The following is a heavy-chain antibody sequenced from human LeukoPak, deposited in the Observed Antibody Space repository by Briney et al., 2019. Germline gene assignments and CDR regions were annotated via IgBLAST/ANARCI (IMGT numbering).Heavy chain of an antibody. CDR2: VYYSGTS. Sequence: SKTLSLTCTVSGGSISSYYWSWIRQPPGKGLEWIGYVYYSGTSNYNPSLESRVTISVDTSKNQFSLKLTSVAAADTAVYYRARHGTAAGPFQLWGQGTLVTVSS. D-gene: IGHD2-21*02. CDR1: GGSISSYY. V-gene: IGHV4-59*08. CDR3: ARHGTAAGPFQL. J-gene: IGHJ1*01.